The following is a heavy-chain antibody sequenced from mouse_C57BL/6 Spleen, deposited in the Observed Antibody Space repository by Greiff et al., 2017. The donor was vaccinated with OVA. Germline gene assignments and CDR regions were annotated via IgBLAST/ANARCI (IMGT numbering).Heavy chain of an antibody. J-gene: IGHJ2*01. Sequence: QVQLQQPGAELVRPGSSVKLSCKASGYTFTSYWMHWVKQRPIQGLEWIGNIDPSDSETHYNQKFKDKATLTVDKSSSTAYMQLSSLTSEDSAVYYCARRGNYGNYYFDYWGQGTTLTVSS. CDR3: ARRGNYGNYYFDY. CDR1: GYTFTSYW. CDR2: IDPSDSET. V-gene: IGHV1-52*01. D-gene: IGHD2-1*01.